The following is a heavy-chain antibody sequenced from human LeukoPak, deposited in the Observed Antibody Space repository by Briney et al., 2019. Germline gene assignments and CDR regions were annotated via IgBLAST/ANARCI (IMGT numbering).Heavy chain of an antibody. J-gene: IGHJ4*02. Sequence: PGGSLRLSCAASGFTFSDHAMHWVRQATGKGLEWVSAIGTAGDTFYPGSVKGRFTISRENAKSSLFLQMNSLRAEDTAVYYCVRQKKSHGNFDYWGQGTLVTVSS. CDR1: GFTFSDHA. CDR2: IGTAGDT. V-gene: IGHV3-13*01. D-gene: IGHD1-26*01. CDR3: VRQKKSHGNFDY.